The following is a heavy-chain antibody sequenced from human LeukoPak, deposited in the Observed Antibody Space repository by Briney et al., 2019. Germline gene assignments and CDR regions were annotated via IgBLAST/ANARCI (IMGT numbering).Heavy chain of an antibody. Sequence: PSETLSLTCNVSGGSFTNYYWSWIRQTPEKGLEWIGQINHSGDTSYNPSLRSRITLSVDRSKNQFSLKVTSVTAADTGVYYCARDGSVPGDYFDYWGQGTLVTVSS. V-gene: IGHV4-34*01. CDR1: GGSFTNYY. CDR3: ARDGSVPGDYFDY. D-gene: IGHD1-1*01. J-gene: IGHJ4*02. CDR2: INHSGDT.